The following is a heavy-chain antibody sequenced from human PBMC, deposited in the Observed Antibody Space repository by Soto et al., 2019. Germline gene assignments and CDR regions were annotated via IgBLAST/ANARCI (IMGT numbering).Heavy chain of an antibody. CDR3: ARHTYSSSPPYYYGMDV. D-gene: IGHD6-6*01. J-gene: IGHJ6*02. CDR2: IDPSDSYT. V-gene: IGHV5-10-1*01. CDR1: GYSLTSYW. Sequence: GESLKISCKGSGYSLTSYWISWVRQMPGKGLEWMGRIDPSDSYTNYSPSFQGHVTISADKSISTAYLQWSSLKASDTAMYYCARHTYSSSPPYYYGMDVWGQGTTVTVSS.